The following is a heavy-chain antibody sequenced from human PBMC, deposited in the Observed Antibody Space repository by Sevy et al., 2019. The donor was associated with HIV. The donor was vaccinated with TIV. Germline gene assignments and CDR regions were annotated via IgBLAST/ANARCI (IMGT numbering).Heavy chain of an antibody. J-gene: IGHJ4*02. D-gene: IGHD3-9*01. CDR2: ISGGGDTT. V-gene: IGHV3-23*01. Sequence: GGSLRLSCAASGFSFSSHAMNWVRQAPEKGLEWVSAISGGGDTTYYADAVKGRFTISRDNSKNMLYLQMNSLRAEDTAIYYGARIKLQYDILSGYFAGHDYWGQGTLVTVSS. CDR1: GFSFSSHA. CDR3: ARIKLQYDILSGYFAGHDY.